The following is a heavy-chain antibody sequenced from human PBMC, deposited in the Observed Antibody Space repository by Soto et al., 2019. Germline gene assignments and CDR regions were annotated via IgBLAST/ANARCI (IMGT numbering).Heavy chain of an antibody. CDR3: AGDSSDYCSGGSCYGDIRSFDI. Sequence: SETLSLTCTVSGGSISSYYWSWIRQPPGKGLEWIGYIYYSGSTNYNPSLKSRVTISVDTSKNQFSLKLSSVTAADTAVYYCAGDSSDYCSGGSCYGDIRSFDIWGPGTMVTVSS. D-gene: IGHD2-15*01. J-gene: IGHJ3*02. CDR2: IYYSGST. CDR1: GGSISSYY. V-gene: IGHV4-59*01.